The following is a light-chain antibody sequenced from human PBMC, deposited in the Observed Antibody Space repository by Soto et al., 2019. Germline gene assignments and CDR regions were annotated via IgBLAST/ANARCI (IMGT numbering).Light chain of an antibody. V-gene: IGLV2-14*01. CDR3: SSYTSSSTYV. J-gene: IGLJ1*01. CDR1: RSDVGGYNY. Sequence: QSALTQPASVSGSPGQSITISCTGTRSDVGGYNYVYWHQQHPGKAPKLMIYDVTNRPSGVSDLFSGSKSGNTASLTISGLQAQYEADYYCSSYTSSSTYVFGAGTKLTVL. CDR2: DVT.